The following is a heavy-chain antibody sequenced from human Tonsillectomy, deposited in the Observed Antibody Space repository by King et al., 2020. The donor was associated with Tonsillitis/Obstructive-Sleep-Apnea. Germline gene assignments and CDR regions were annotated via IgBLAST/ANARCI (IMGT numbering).Heavy chain of an antibody. V-gene: IGHV4-59*01. J-gene: IGHJ6*02. CDR3: ARDQEGTASGYYYYGMDV. Sequence: VQLQESGPGLVKPSETLSLTCTVSGGSISSYYWSWIRQPPGKGLEWSGYIYYSGSTNYNPSLKSRVTISVDTSKNQFSLKVSSVTAADTAVYYCARDQEGTASGYYYYGMDVWGQGTTVPVSS. D-gene: IGHD1-1*01. CDR1: GGSISSYY. CDR2: IYYSGST.